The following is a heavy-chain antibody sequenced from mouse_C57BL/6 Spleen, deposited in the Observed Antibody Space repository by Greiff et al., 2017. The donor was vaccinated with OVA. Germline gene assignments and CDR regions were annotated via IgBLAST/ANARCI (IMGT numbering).Heavy chain of an antibody. J-gene: IGHJ2*01. CDR3: ARVYGSSRFDY. CDR1: GFTFSDYY. V-gene: IGHV5-16*01. D-gene: IGHD1-1*01. Sequence: EVKLMESEGGLVQPGSSMKLSCTASGFTFSDYYMAWVRQVPEKGLEWVANINYDGSSTYYLDSLKSRFIISRDNAKNILYLQMSSLKSEDTATYYCARVYGSSRFDYWGQGTTLTVSS. CDR2: INYDGSST.